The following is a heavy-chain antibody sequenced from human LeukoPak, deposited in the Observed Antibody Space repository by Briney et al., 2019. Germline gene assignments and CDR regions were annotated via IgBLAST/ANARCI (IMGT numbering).Heavy chain of an antibody. CDR2: ISGSGGTT. CDR1: RFTFSNYA. CDR3: AKDPYDFWSDSPPSGLDY. D-gene: IGHD3-3*01. J-gene: IGHJ4*02. Sequence: GGSLRLSCAASRFTFSNYAMSWVRQAPGKGLEWVSAISGSGGTTYYADSVRGRFTISRDNSKNTLYLQMNSLRAEDTAVYYCAKDPYDFWSDSPPSGLDYWGQGTLVTVSS. V-gene: IGHV3-23*01.